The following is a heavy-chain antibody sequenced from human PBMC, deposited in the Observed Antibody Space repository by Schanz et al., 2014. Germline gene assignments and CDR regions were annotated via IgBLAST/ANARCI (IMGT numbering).Heavy chain of an antibody. V-gene: IGHV3-33*08. D-gene: IGHD4-17*01. CDR1: GFTVSSNH. Sequence: VQLVESGGYLVQPGGSLRLSCAVSGFTVSSNHMSWVRQAPGKGPEWVAVIWSDGSTKYYADSVKGRFTISRDRFQNTLYLRMSSLRAEDTAVYYCARPRFDYGEVDYWGQGTLVTVSS. J-gene: IGHJ4*02. CDR3: ARPRFDYGEVDY. CDR2: IWSDGSTK.